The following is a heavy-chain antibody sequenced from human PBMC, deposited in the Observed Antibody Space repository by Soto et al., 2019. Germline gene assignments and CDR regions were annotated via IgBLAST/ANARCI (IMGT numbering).Heavy chain of an antibody. CDR1: GFTFSSYA. Sequence: GGSLRLSCAASGFTFSSYAMHWVRQAPGKGLEWVAVISYDGSNKYYADSVKGRFTISRDNSKNTLYLQMNSLRAEDTAVYYCARDGFYYGSGSYGYYGMDVWGQGTTVTVSS. V-gene: IGHV3-30-3*01. D-gene: IGHD3-10*01. CDR3: ARDGFYYGSGSYGYYGMDV. J-gene: IGHJ6*02. CDR2: ISYDGSNK.